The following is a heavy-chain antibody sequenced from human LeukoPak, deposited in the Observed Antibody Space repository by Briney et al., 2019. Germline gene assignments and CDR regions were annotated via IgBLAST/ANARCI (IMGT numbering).Heavy chain of an antibody. CDR2: IYHTKNTA. J-gene: IGHJ4*02. CDR1: GGSISSGNW. Sequence: SETLSLTCAVSGGSISSGNWWSWLRQPPGKGLEWIGEIYHTKNTANYNLSLKSRVSISVDKSKNQFSLNLSSVTAADSAVYFCAREYYGSGTHFDYWGQGTLVTVSS. CDR3: AREYYGSGTHFDY. D-gene: IGHD3-10*01. V-gene: IGHV4-4*02.